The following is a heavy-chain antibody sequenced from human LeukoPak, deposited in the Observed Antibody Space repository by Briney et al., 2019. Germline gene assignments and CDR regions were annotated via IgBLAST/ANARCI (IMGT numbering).Heavy chain of an antibody. J-gene: IGHJ4*02. CDR1: GYSFTSYW. Sequence: GESLKISCKGSGYSFTSYWIGWVRQMPGKGLEWMGIIYPGDSDTRYSPSFQGQVTISADKSISTAYLQWSSLKASDTAMYYCARHYYDYVWGSYGIDYWGQGTLVTVSS. D-gene: IGHD3-16*01. V-gene: IGHV5-51*01. CDR3: ARHYYDYVWGSYGIDY. CDR2: IYPGDSDT.